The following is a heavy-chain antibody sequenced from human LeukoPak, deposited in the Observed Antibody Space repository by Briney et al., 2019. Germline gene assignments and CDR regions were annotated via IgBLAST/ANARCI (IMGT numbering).Heavy chain of an antibody. CDR2: MSYDGSTK. CDR3: AKGDRIVGAKRGMDV. J-gene: IGHJ6*02. V-gene: IGHV3-30*18. D-gene: IGHD1-26*01. CDR1: GFTFSTFD. Sequence: GGSLRLSCAPSGFTFSTFDMRWVRQAPGKGLEWVAVMSYDGSTKYYADSVKGRFTISRDNSKNTLYLQMNSLRAEDTAVYYCAKGDRIVGAKRGMDVWGQGTTVTVSS.